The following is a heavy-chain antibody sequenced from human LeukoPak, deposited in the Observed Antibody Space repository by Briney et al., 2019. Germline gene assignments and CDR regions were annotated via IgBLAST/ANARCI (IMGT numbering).Heavy chain of an antibody. J-gene: IGHJ4*02. Sequence: QPGGSLRLSCVASVLRLSRHWMHWVRLVPGKGLVWVSRISVDGGSTAYADSVRGRFTISRDNARNTLYLQMTSLRAEDTAVYYCAMGPQGIWFDDRGKGALVTVSS. D-gene: IGHD1-14*01. CDR3: AMGPQGIWFDD. CDR2: ISVDGGST. CDR1: VLRLSRHW. V-gene: IGHV3-74*01.